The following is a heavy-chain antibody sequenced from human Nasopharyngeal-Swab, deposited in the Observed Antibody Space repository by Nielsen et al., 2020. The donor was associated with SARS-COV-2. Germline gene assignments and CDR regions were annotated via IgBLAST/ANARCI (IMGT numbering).Heavy chain of an antibody. CDR2: ISSSGSLT. V-gene: IGHV3-11*01. Sequence: GSLKISCAASGFTFSDYYMSWIRQAPGKGLEWISYISSSGSLTHYADSVKGRFTISRDNAQNSLHLQIDALRADDSAVYYCVREYSSSWYLDSWGQGTLVTVSS. D-gene: IGHD6-13*01. CDR3: VREYSSSWYLDS. J-gene: IGHJ4*02. CDR1: GFTFSDYY.